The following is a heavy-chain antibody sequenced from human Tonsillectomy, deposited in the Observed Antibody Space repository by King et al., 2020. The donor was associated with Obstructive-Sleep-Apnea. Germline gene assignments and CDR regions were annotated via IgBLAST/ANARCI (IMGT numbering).Heavy chain of an antibody. CDR1: GFTFDDYA. Sequence: VQLVESGGGLVQSGRSLRLSCAASGFTFDDYAMHWVRHAPGKGLEWVSGISWNSGYRGYADSVKGRFSISRDNAKNSLYLQVNSLRAEDTALYYCTKGGRADYDSSGYYYSDWGQGTLVTVSS. J-gene: IGHJ4*02. D-gene: IGHD3-22*01. CDR2: ISWNSGYR. V-gene: IGHV3-9*01. CDR3: TKGGRADYDSSGYYYSD.